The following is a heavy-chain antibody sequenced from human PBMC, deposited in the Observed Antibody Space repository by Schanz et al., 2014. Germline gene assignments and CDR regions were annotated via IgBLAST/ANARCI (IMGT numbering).Heavy chain of an antibody. CDR3: ARGRVLGSYYEY. Sequence: QVQLVQSGVEVKKPGASVKVSCKASGYTFTTYGISWVRQAPGQGLEWMGWISTYNENTNYAQKLQGRLTMSTDTSTGAAYMELRSLRADDTAVYYCARGRVLGSYYEYWGQGTLVTVSS. D-gene: IGHD3-16*01. CDR1: GYTFTTYG. J-gene: IGHJ4*02. CDR2: ISTYNENT. V-gene: IGHV1-18*04.